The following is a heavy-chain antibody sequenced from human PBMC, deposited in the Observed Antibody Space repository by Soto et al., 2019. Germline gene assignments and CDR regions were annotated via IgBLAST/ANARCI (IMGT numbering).Heavy chain of an antibody. CDR2: ISGGGDTT. D-gene: IGHD3-10*01. CDR3: AKGRGGSGSLTPRDDF. CDR1: GFTFNNYA. V-gene: IGHV3-23*01. Sequence: EVQLLESGGGLVQPGGSQRLSCADSGFTFNNYAMTWVRQAPGKGLEWVSAISGGGDTTSYADSVKGRFTVSRDGSKNTLYLQMSSLRAEDTALYYCAKGRGGSGSLTPRDDFWGQGTLVTVSS. J-gene: IGHJ4*02.